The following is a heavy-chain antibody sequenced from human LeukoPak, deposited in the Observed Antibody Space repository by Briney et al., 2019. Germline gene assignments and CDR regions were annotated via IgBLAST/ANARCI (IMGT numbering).Heavy chain of an antibody. CDR1: GYTLTELS. CDR3: ATGCSGGSCYDNWFDP. J-gene: IGHJ5*02. V-gene: IGHV1-24*01. Sequence: ASVKVSCKVSGYTLTELSMHWVRQAPGKGLEWMGGFDPEDGETIYAQKFQGRVTMTEDTSSDTAYMELSSLRSEDTAVYYCATGCSGGSCYDNWFDPWGQGTLVTVSS. D-gene: IGHD2-15*01. CDR2: FDPEDGET.